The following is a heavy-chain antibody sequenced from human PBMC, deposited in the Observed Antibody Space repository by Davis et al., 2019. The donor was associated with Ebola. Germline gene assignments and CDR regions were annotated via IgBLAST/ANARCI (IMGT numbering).Heavy chain of an antibody. J-gene: IGHJ5*02. V-gene: IGHV1-69*04. Sequence: SVKVSCRASGGTFSSYAISWVRQAPGQGLEWMGRIIPILGIANYAQKFQGRVTITADKSTSTAYMELSSLRSEDTAVYYCARVPLGLNNWFDPWGQGTLVTVSS. CDR3: ARVPLGLNNWFDP. CDR1: GGTFSSYA. D-gene: IGHD4/OR15-4a*01. CDR2: IIPILGIA.